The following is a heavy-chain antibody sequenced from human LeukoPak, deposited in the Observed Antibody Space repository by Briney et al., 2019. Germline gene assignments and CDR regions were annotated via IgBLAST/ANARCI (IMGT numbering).Heavy chain of an antibody. J-gene: IGHJ4*02. CDR3: ARDRERYYGSGSFDY. D-gene: IGHD3-10*01. Sequence: SETLSLTCTVSGGSISSYYWSWIRQPPGKGLEWIGYIYYSGSTNYSPSLKSRVTISVDTPKNQFSLKLSSVTAADTAVYYCARDRERYYGSGSFDYWGQGTLVTVSS. V-gene: IGHV4-59*01. CDR2: IYYSGST. CDR1: GGSISSYY.